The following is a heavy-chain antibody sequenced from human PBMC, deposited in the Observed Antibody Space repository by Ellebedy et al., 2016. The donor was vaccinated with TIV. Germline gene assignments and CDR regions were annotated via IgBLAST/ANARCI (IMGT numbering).Heavy chain of an antibody. J-gene: IGHJ4*02. CDR2: INPNSVAT. CDR3: ATALWFGETSFDF. Sequence: AASVKVSCKASGYTFTGYDIHWVRQAPGQGLEWMGYINPNSVATKYAQKFQGRVTMTRDTSVRTAYMEVSSLTADDTAIYYCATALWFGETSFDFWGQGTLITVSS. D-gene: IGHD3-10*01. V-gene: IGHV1-2*02. CDR1: GYTFTGYD.